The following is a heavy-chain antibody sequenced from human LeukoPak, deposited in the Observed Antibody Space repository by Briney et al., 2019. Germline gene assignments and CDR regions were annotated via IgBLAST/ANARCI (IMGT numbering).Heavy chain of an antibody. J-gene: IGHJ4*02. V-gene: IGHV4-59*08. CDR3: ARGGNCDDYDGYFDY. D-gene: IGHD4-17*01. CDR1: GGSISSYY. Sequence: SETLSLTCTVSGGSISSYYWSWIRQPPGKGLEWIGYIYYSGSTNYNPSLRSRVTISVDTSKNQFSLKLSSVTAADTAVYYCARGGNCDDYDGYFDYWGQGTLVTVSS. CDR2: IYYSGST.